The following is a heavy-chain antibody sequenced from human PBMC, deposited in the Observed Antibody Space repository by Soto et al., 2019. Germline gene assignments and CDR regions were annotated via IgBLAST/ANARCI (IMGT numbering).Heavy chain of an antibody. Sequence: SETLSLTCTVSGGSISSSSYYWGWIRQPPGEGLEWIGSIYYTGSTYYNPSLKSRVTISVDTSKNQFSLKLSSVTAADTAVYYCARQRRYYYDSSGYPDYWGQGTLVTVSS. CDR3: ARQRRYYYDSSGYPDY. CDR1: GGSISSSSYY. CDR2: IYYTGST. V-gene: IGHV4-39*01. J-gene: IGHJ4*02. D-gene: IGHD3-22*01.